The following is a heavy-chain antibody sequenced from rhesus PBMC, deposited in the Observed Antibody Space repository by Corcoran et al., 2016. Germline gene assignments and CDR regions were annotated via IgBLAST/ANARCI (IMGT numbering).Heavy chain of an antibody. V-gene: IGHV4-165*01. CDR2: ISVSSGST. Sequence: QVQLQESGPGLVKPSETLSLTCAVSVVSFSGSSWGWIRQPTAKGLEWIGYISVSSGSTDYNPSLKSRVTISTDTSKSQFSLKLSSVTAADTAVYYCARDPGSSGWSGDYWGQGVLVTVSS. CDR3: ARDPGSSGWSGDY. CDR1: VVSFSGSS. D-gene: IGHD6S26*01. J-gene: IGHJ4*01.